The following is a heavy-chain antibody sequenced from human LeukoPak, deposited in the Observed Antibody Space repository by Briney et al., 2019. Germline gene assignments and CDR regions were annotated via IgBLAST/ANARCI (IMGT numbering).Heavy chain of an antibody. CDR1: GFTFSSYS. V-gene: IGHV3-48*02. Sequence: PGVSLRLSCAASGFTFSSYSMNWLRQAAGKGLEWVAYISSSGTTIYYADSVKGRFNISRDNAKNSLYLQINSLRDEDTAVYSCARVWGLAVAGGEIEYWGQGTLVTVSS. CDR2: ISSSGTTI. D-gene: IGHD6-13*01. CDR3: ARVWGLAVAGGEIEY. J-gene: IGHJ4*02.